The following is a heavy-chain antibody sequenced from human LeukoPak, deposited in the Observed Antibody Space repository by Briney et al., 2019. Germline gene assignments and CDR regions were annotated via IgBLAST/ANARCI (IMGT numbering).Heavy chain of an antibody. CDR2: ISSSSSTI. CDR1: GFTFSSYS. D-gene: IGHD3-16*01. CDR3: ASTLPYYDYVWGSSTGPFDY. J-gene: IGHJ4*02. Sequence: GGSLRLSCAASGFTFSSYSMNWVRQAPGKGLEWVSYISSSSSTIYYADSVKGRFTISRDNAKNSLYLQMNSLRAEDTAVYYCASTLPYYDYVWGSSTGPFDYWGQGTLVTVSS. V-gene: IGHV3-48*04.